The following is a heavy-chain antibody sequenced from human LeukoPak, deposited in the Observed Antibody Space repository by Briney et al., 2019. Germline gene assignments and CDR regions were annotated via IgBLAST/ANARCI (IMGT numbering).Heavy chain of an antibody. CDR1: GGTFSSYA. CDR2: IIPIFGTA. CDR3: ARSYCTNGVCPLDY. Sequence: GSSVKVSCKASGGTFSSYAISWVRQAPGQGLEWMGGIIPIFGTANYAQKFQGRVTITADKSTSTAYMELSSLRSEDTAVYYCARSYCTNGVCPLDYWGQGTLVTVSS. D-gene: IGHD2-8*01. V-gene: IGHV1-69*06. J-gene: IGHJ4*02.